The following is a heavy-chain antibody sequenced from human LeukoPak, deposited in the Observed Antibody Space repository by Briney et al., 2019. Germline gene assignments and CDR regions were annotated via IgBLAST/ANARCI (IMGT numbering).Heavy chain of an antibody. V-gene: IGHV3-43*01. D-gene: IGHD3-10*01. Sequence: SGGSLRLSCAASGFTFDDYTMHWVRQAPGKGLEWVSLISWDGGSTYYADSVKGRFTISRDNSKNSLYLQMNSLRTEDTALYYCAGWGFGEDWFDPWGQGTLVTVSS. CDR2: ISWDGGST. CDR1: GFTFDDYT. CDR3: AGWGFGEDWFDP. J-gene: IGHJ5*02.